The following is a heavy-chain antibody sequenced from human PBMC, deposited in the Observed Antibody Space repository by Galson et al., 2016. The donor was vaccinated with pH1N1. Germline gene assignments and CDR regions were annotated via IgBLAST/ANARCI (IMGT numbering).Heavy chain of an antibody. CDR2: ISGSDTTT. Sequence: SLRLSCAASGFPFSHYYMGWIRQAPGKGLEWISYISGSDTTTYYADSVRDRFTISRDNAQNSLYLHMNSLRAEGTAVYYCARDHSGWAFDVWGQGTMVTVSP. J-gene: IGHJ3*01. CDR1: GFPFSHYY. D-gene: IGHD1-14*01. CDR3: ARDHSGWAFDV. V-gene: IGHV3-11*01.